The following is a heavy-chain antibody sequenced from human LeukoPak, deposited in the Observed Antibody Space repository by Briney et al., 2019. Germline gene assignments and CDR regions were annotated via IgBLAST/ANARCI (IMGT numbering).Heavy chain of an antibody. D-gene: IGHD3-22*01. V-gene: IGHV4-4*07. J-gene: IGHJ6*02. CDR3: AIDQSVVVDPYYYYGMDV. Sequence: SETLSLTCTVSGGSISSYYWSWIRQPAGKGLEWIGRIYTSGSTNYNPSLKSRVTMSVDTSKNQFSLKLNSVTAAHTAVYYCAIDQSVVVDPYYYYGMDVWGQGTTVTVSS. CDR1: GGSISSYY. CDR2: IYTSGST.